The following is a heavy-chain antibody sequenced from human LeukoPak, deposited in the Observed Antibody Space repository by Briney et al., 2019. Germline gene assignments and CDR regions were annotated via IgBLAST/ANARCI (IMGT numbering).Heavy chain of an antibody. CDR2: IFPSGGEI. CDR3: ARSLSITMIVVAPSAFDI. CDR1: GFTFSTFA. V-gene: IGHV3-23*01. Sequence: SGGSLRLSCAASGFTFSTFAMIWVRQPPGKGLEWVSSIFPSGGEIHYADSVRGRFTISRDNSKSTLSLQMNSLRAEDTAVYYCARSLSITMIVVAPSAFDIWGQGTMVTVSS. D-gene: IGHD3-22*01. J-gene: IGHJ3*02.